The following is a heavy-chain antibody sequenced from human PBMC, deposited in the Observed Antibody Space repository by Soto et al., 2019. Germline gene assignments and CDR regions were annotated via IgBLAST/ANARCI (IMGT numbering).Heavy chain of an antibody. CDR3: ARVGVLRYFDWVPTQIDY. CDR1: GYTFTSYD. D-gene: IGHD3-9*01. J-gene: IGHJ4*02. CDR2: MNPNSGNT. Sequence: ASVKVSRKASGYTFTSYDINWVRQATGQGLEWMGWMNPNSGNTGYAQKFQGRVTMTRNTSISTAYMELSSLRSEDTAVYYCARVGVLRYFDWVPTQIDYWGQGTLVTVSS. V-gene: IGHV1-8*01.